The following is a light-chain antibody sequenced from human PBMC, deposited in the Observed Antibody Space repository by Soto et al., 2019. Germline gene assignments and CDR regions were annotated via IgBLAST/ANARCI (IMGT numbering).Light chain of an antibody. CDR1: QSISNW. CDR3: QQYDTYYT. Sequence: DIQMTQSPSTLSASVGDRVTITCRASQSISNWLAWYQQKPGKAPTLLIYDVSRLESGVPSRFSGSGSGTEFTLTINSLQPDEFETYYCQQYDTYYTFGQGTKVAI. J-gene: IGKJ2*01. V-gene: IGKV1-5*01. CDR2: DVS.